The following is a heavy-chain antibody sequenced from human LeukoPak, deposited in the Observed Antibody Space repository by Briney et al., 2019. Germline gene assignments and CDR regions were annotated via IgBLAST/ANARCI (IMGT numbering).Heavy chain of an antibody. CDR3: ARGLSDRPPST. V-gene: IGHV4-34*01. CDR1: GGSFSGYY. CDR2: INHSGST. J-gene: IGHJ4*02. Sequence: SETLSLTCAVYGGSFSGYYRSWIRQPPGKGLEWIGEINHSGSTNYNPSLKSRVTISVDTSKNQFSLKLSSVTAADTAVYYCARGLSDRPPSTWAQGTLVTVSS.